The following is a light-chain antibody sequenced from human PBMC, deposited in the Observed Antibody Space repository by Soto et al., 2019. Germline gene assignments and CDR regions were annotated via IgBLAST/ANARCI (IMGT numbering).Light chain of an antibody. J-gene: IGLJ1*01. Sequence: SVLPQPPSASVTPGQRVTISCSGGSSNIRTNAVNWYQQLPGTAPKLLIYNNNQRPSGVPDRFSGSKSGTSASLAISGLQSEDEADYYCAAWDDSLNGYVFGTGTKVTVL. CDR2: NNN. CDR1: SSNIRTNA. CDR3: AAWDDSLNGYV. V-gene: IGLV1-44*01.